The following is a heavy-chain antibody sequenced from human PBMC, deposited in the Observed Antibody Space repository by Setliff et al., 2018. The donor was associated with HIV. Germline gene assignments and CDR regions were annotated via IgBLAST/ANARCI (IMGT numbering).Heavy chain of an antibody. CDR3: ARHPTNWGSTGYYYYYMDV. Sequence: PSETLSLTCTISGGSITGYYWSWIRQPPGKGLEWIGYIYYSGRTNYNPSLKSRVTISVDTSKNQFSLKLTSVTAADTAVYYCARHPTNWGSTGYYYYYMDVWGKGTTVTVSS. CDR1: GGSITGYY. D-gene: IGHD7-27*01. J-gene: IGHJ6*03. CDR2: IYYSGRT. V-gene: IGHV4-59*08.